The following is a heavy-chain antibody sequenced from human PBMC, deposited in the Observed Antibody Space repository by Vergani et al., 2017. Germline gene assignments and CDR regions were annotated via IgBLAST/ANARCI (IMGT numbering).Heavy chain of an antibody. CDR2: ISWNSGAV. V-gene: IGHV3-9*01. CDR3: ARDLALGVGYYYYYMDV. CDR1: GITFWKFG. D-gene: IGHD1-26*01. J-gene: IGHJ6*03. Sequence: EVQLLESGGDLVQPGGSLRLSCEASGITFWKFGMHWVRQGPGKGLEWVSGISWNSGAVDYADSVRGRFTISRDNAKNSLYLQMNSLRAEDTAVYYCARDLALGVGYYYYYMDVWGKGTTVTVSS.